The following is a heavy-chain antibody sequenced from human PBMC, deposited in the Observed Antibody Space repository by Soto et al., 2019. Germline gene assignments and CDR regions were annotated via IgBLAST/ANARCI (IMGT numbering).Heavy chain of an antibody. CDR2: INPNSGGT. J-gene: IGHJ3*02. V-gene: IGHV1-2*04. Sequence: ASVKVSCKASGYTFTGYYMHWVRQAPGQGLEWMGWINPNSGGTNYAQKFQGWVPMTRDTSISPAYMELSRLRSDDTAVFYCARGDYGDYESGRAFDIWGQGTMVTVSS. CDR3: ARGDYGDYESGRAFDI. CDR1: GYTFTGYY. D-gene: IGHD4-17*01.